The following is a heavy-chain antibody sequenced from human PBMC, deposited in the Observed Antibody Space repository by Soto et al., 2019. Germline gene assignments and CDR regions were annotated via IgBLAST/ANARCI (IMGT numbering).Heavy chain of an antibody. CDR1: GFTFSSYA. J-gene: IGHJ2*01. CDR2: ISGSGGST. CDR3: AKDPAATVTTPDWYFDL. V-gene: IGHV3-23*01. D-gene: IGHD4-17*01. Sequence: GGSLRLSCAASGFTFSSYAMSWVRQAPGKGLEWVSAISGSGGSTYYADSVKGRFTISRDNSKNTLYLQMNSLRAEDTAVYYCAKDPAATVTTPDWYFDLWGRGTLVTVSS.